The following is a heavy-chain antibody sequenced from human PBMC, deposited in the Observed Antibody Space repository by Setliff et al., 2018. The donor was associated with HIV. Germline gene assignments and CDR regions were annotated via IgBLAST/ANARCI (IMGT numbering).Heavy chain of an antibody. CDR3: ATKLYCTNGVCLDAFDI. J-gene: IGHJ3*02. Sequence: ASVNVSCKASGYTFTGYYVHWVRQAPGQGLEWMGRIIPNSGGTNYAQKFQGRVTMTRDTSISTAYMELTRLRSDDTAVYYCATKLYCTNGVCLDAFDIWGQGTMVTV. CDR1: GYTFTGYY. CDR2: IIPNSGGT. D-gene: IGHD2-8*01. V-gene: IGHV1-2*06.